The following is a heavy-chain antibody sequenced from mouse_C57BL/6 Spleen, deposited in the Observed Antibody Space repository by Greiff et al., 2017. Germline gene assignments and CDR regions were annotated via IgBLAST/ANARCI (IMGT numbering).Heavy chain of an antibody. CDR1: GFSLPRYA. CDR2: IWTGGGT. J-gene: IGHJ4*01. D-gene: IGHD1-1*01. CDR3: ARNLGTTVVHYYAMDY. Sequence: VQLKASGPGLVASSQSLSITCTVSGFSLPRYAISWVCQPPGKGLEWLGIIWTGGGTNYNSALKSTLSISKDNSKSPVFLKMNSLQTDDTARYYCARNLGTTVVHYYAMDYWSRGTSGTVSS. V-gene: IGHV2-9-1*01.